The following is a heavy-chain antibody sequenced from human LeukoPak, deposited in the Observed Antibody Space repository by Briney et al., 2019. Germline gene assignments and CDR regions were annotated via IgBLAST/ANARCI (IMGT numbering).Heavy chain of an antibody. D-gene: IGHD2-2*01. CDR1: GFTFSSYS. V-gene: IGHV3-21*04. CDR3: ARDKFGGSTSYYYYYGMDV. CDR2: ISSSSIYI. J-gene: IGHJ6*02. Sequence: GGSLRLSCAASGFTFSSYSMNWVRQAPGKGLEWVSSISSSSIYIYYADSVKGRFTISRDNAKNSLYLQMNSLRAEDTAVYYCARDKFGGSTSYYYYYGMDVWGQGATVTVSS.